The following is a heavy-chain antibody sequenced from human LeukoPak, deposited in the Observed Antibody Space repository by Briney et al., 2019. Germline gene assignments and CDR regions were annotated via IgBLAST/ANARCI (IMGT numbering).Heavy chain of an antibody. D-gene: IGHD3-22*01. Sequence: GASVKVSCKASGYTFTSYGITWVRQAPGQGLEWMGWMNPNSGNTGYAQKFQGRVTMTRNTSISTAYMELSSLRSEDTAVYYCARGRPYYYDSSGYYYHVWGQGTTVTVSS. CDR3: ARGRPYYYDSSGYYYHV. V-gene: IGHV1-8*02. J-gene: IGHJ6*02. CDR1: GYTFTSYG. CDR2: MNPNSGNT.